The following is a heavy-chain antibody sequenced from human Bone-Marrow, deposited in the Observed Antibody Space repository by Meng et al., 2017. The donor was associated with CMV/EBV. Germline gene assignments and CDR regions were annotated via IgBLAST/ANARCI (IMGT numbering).Heavy chain of an antibody. CDR3: ARDRTYYYDSSGYFDYGMDV. J-gene: IGHJ6*02. V-gene: IGHV1-2*02. CDR2: INPNSGGT. D-gene: IGHD3-22*01. Sequence: ASVKVSCKASGYTFTGYYMHWVRQAPGQGLEWMGWINPNSGGTNYAQKFQGRVTMTRDTSISTAYMELSRLRSDDTAVYYCARDRTYYYDSSGYFDYGMDVWGQGDTVTVSS. CDR1: GYTFTGYY.